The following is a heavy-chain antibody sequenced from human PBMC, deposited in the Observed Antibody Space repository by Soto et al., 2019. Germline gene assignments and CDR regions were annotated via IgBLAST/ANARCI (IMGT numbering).Heavy chain of an antibody. CDR3: ASHYDSSGYYYRGRDY. J-gene: IGHJ4*02. Sequence: QVQLVQSGAEVKKPGSSVKVSCKASGGTFSSYAISWVRQAPGQGLEWMGGIIPIFGTADYAQKFQGRVTITAHESTSTGNMELSSLRSEDTAVYYCASHYDSSGYYYRGRDYWGQGTLVTVSS. V-gene: IGHV1-69*12. D-gene: IGHD3-22*01. CDR1: GGTFSSYA. CDR2: IIPIFGTA.